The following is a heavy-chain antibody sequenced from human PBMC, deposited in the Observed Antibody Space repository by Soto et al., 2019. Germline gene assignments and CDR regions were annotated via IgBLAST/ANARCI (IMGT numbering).Heavy chain of an antibody. J-gene: IGHJ6*02. D-gene: IGHD3-10*01. V-gene: IGHV3-30*04. Sequence: QVQLVESGGGVVQPGTSLRLSCAASGFTFSNHAMYWVRQAPGKGLEWVAVMSYDESSEFYTDSVKGRVTISRDNSQNTLLLQVISLRVEDTAVYYCARGGDFFAPGSYHPYYFSPMDVWGQGTAVAVSS. CDR1: GFTFSNHA. CDR3: ARGGDFFAPGSYHPYYFSPMDV. CDR2: MSYDESSE.